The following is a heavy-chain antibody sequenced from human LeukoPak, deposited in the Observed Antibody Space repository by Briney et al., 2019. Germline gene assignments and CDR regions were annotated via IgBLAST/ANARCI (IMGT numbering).Heavy chain of an antibody. CDR1: GYTLTELS. CDR2: FDPEDGET. J-gene: IGHJ2*01. Sequence: ASVKVSCKVSGYTLTELSMHWVRQAPGKGLEWMGGFDPEDGETIYAQKFQGRVTMTEDTSTDTAYMELSSLRSEDTAVYYCARPPYSGSYLGDYWYFDLWGRGTLVTVSS. V-gene: IGHV1-24*01. CDR3: ARPPYSGSYLGDYWYFDL. D-gene: IGHD1-26*01.